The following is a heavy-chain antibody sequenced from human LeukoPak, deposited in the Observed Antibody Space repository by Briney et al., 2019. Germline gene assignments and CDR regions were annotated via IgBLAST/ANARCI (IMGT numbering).Heavy chain of an antibody. J-gene: IGHJ4*02. CDR1: GFTFSSYS. Sequence: PGGSLRLSCAASGFTFSSYSMNWVRQAPGKGLEWVSYISSLSGTLDYADSVKGRFTISRDNAKNSLYLQMNSLRAEDTAVYYCARGKEPVAGSLSHFDYWGQGTLVTVSS. V-gene: IGHV3-48*04. D-gene: IGHD6-19*01. CDR2: ISSLSGTL. CDR3: ARGKEPVAGSLSHFDY.